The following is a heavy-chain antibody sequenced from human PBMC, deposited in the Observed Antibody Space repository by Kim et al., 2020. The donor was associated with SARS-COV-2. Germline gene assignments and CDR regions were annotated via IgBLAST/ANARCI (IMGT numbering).Heavy chain of an antibody. CDR2: IYSGGST. D-gene: IGHD5-18*01. V-gene: IGHV3-66*01. CDR1: GFTVSSNY. Sequence: GGSLRLSCAASGFTVSSNYMSWVRQAPGKGLEWVSVIYSGGSTYYADSVKGRFTISRDNSKNTLYLQMNSLRAEDTAVYYCAREVDTAMFYNWFDPWGQGTLVTVSS. CDR3: AREVDTAMFYNWFDP. J-gene: IGHJ5*02.